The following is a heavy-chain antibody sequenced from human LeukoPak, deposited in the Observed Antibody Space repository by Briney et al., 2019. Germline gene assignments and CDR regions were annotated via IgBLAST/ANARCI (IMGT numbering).Heavy chain of an antibody. V-gene: IGHV1-2*02. CDR1: GYTFTGYY. J-gene: IGHJ5*02. CDR3: ARGVMITFGGEYNWFDP. Sequence: ASVKVSRKASGYTFTGYYMHWVRQAPGQGLEWMGWINPNSGGTNYAQKFQGRVTMTRDTSISTAYMELSRLRSDDTAVYYCARGVMITFGGEYNWFDPWGQGTLVTVSS. CDR2: INPNSGGT. D-gene: IGHD3-16*01.